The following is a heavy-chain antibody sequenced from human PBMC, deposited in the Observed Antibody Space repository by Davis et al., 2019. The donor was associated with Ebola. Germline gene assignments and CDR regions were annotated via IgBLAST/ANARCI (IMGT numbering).Heavy chain of an antibody. Sequence: GESLKISCAASGFTFSSYSMNWVRQAPGKGLEWVSYISSSSSTIYYADSVKGRFTTSRDNAKNSLFLQMNSLGVDDTAVYYCARDLRGLQAYWGQGTLVTVSS. CDR3: ARDLRGLQAY. J-gene: IGHJ4*02. V-gene: IGHV3-48*04. CDR1: GFTFSSYS. D-gene: IGHD3-10*01. CDR2: ISSSSSTI.